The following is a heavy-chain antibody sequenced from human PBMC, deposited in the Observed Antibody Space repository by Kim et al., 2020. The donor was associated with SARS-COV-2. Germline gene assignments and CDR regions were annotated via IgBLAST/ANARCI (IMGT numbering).Heavy chain of an antibody. CDR3: ARATFWWFDP. D-gene: IGHD3-3*01. CDR2: IYSGGST. J-gene: IGHJ5*02. V-gene: IGHV3-66*01. CDR1: GFTFSSNS. Sequence: GGSLRLSCAASGFTFSSNSMSWVRQAPGKGLEWVSVIYSGGSTNYADSMKGRFTSTRDNSKNKLYLQMNSLRAEDTAVYYCARATFWWFDPWGQGTLVTVSS.